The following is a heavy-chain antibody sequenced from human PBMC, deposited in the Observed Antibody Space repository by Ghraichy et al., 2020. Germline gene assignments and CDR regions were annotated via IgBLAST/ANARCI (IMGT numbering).Heavy chain of an antibody. CDR1: GGSFSGYY. J-gene: IGHJ4*02. D-gene: IGHD2-21*02. Sequence: SETLSLTCAVYGGSFSGYYWSWIRQPPGKGLEWIGEINHSGSPNYNPSLTGRVTISVDTSKNQFSLKLNSVTAADTAVYYCARGRGFRIVLVTQRNYFDYWGQGTLVTVSS. V-gene: IGHV4-34*01. CDR2: INHSGSP. CDR3: ARGRGFRIVLVTQRNYFDY.